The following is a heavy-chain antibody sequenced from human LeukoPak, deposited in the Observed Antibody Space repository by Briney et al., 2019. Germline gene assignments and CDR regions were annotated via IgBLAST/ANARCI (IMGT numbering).Heavy chain of an antibody. CDR2: IYYSATT. CDR1: GGSIRSDY. CDR3: ARGAHGYVGWFDS. D-gene: IGHD3-16*01. J-gene: IGHJ5*01. Sequence: PSETLSLTCNVSGGSIRSDYWSWIRQSPGKGLEWIGYIYYSATTHYTPSLQSRVTISVDTSKNQLSLQMTSVTAADTAVYYCARGAHGYVGWFDSWGQGSLVTVSS. V-gene: IGHV4-59*01.